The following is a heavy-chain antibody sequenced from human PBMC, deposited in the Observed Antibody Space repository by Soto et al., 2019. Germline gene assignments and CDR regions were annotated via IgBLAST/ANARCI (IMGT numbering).Heavy chain of an antibody. CDR1: GFTFSSNA. CDR3: ARDSAYSTASTHFDN. J-gene: IGHJ4*02. V-gene: IGHV3-30*04. Sequence: PGGSLRLSCAASGFTFSSNALHWVRQAPGKGLEWVAVVSSDGDHAYYPDYVKGRFTISRDNSQSTVYLRMNSLRPEDTATYFCARDSAYSTASTHFDNWGQGTLVTVSS. D-gene: IGHD2-2*01. CDR2: VSSDGDHA.